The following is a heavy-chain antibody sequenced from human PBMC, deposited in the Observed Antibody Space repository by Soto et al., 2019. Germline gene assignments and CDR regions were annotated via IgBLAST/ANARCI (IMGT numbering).Heavy chain of an antibody. D-gene: IGHD6-6*01. V-gene: IGHV1-2*04. CDR2: INPNSGGT. CDR3: ARDGYSSSSLLDY. CDR1: GYTFTGYY. J-gene: IGHJ4*02. Sequence: GASVKVSCKASGYTFTGYYMHWVRQAPGQGLEWMGWINPNSGGTNYAQKFQGWVTMTRDTSISTAYMELSRLRSDDTAVYYCARDGYSSSSLLDYWGQGTLVTVSS.